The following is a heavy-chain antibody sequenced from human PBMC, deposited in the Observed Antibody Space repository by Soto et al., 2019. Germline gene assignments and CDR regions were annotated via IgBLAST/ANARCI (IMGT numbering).Heavy chain of an antibody. J-gene: IGHJ4*02. D-gene: IGHD3-22*01. CDR1: GFTFSSYA. V-gene: IGHV3-23*01. Sequence: PGGSLRLSCAASGFTFSSYAMSWVRQAPGKGLEWVSAISGSGGSTYYADSVKGRFTISRDNSKNTLYPQMNSLRAEDTAVYYCAKAPAITMIVVVTPAPFDYWGQGTLVTVSS. CDR2: ISGSGGST. CDR3: AKAPAITMIVVVTPAPFDY.